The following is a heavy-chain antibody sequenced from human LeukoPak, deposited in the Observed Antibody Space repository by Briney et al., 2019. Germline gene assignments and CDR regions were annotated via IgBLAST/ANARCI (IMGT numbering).Heavy chain of an antibody. J-gene: IGHJ4*02. D-gene: IGHD1-26*01. Sequence: AGGSLRLSCAASGFTFSSYAMSWVRQAPGKGLEAPGKGLEWVSTISASGHATYYPDSVRGRFTISRDNSKSTLHLQMDSLRADDSALYYCAKWPEGATPKFHHWGQGTLVTVSS. CDR1: GFTFSSYA. V-gene: IGHV3-23*01. CDR2: ISASGHAT. CDR3: AKWPEGATPKFHH.